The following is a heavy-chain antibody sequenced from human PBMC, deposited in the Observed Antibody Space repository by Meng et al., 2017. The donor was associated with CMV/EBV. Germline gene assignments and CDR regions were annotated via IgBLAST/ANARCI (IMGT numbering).Heavy chain of an antibody. CDR1: GYTFTSYG. Sequence: ASVKVSCKASGYTFTSYGISWVRQAPGQGLEGMGWISAYNGNTNYAQKLQGRVTMTTDTSTSTAYMELRSLRPDDTAVYYCARDAREDIVVVPAAAPPDDAFDIWGQGTMVTVSS. CDR2: ISAYNGNT. J-gene: IGHJ3*02. D-gene: IGHD2-2*01. CDR3: ARDAREDIVVVPAAAPPDDAFDI. V-gene: IGHV1-18*01.